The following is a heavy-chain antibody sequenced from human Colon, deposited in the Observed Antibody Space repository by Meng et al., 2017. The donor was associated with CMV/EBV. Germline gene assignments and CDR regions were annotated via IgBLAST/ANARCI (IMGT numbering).Heavy chain of an antibody. D-gene: IGHD3-16*02. J-gene: IGHJ4*02. CDR3: SRMTLALSFDY. CDR1: GFSLRTSGIR. CDR2: IDCDDDK. V-gene: IGHV2-70D*14. Sequence: SGPTLVKPTQTLTLTCTFSGFSLRTSGIRVRWIRQPPGKALEWIARIDCDDDKFYSTSLKTRLTISKDTSTNQVVLTMTNMDPVDTATYYCSRMTLALSFDYWGQGTLVTVSS.